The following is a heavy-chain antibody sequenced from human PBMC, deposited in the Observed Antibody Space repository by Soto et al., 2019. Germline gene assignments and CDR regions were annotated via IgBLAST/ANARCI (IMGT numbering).Heavy chain of an antibody. CDR1: GDSVSSNSAA. D-gene: IGHD6-6*01. J-gene: IGHJ6*02. V-gene: IGHV6-1*01. CDR3: ARIHSSSSSDMDV. CDR2: TYYRSKWYY. Sequence: SQTLALSYAISGDSVSSNSAAWNWIRQSPSRGLEWLGRTYYRSKWYYGYAVSVKSRITINPDTSKNQFSLQLNSVTPEDTAVYYCARIHSSSSSDMDVWGQGTTVTVSS.